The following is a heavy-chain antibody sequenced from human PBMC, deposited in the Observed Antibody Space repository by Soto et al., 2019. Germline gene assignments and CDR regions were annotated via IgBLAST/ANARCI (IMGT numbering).Heavy chain of an antibody. D-gene: IGHD2-2*01. V-gene: IGHV3-30-3*01. J-gene: IGHJ5*02. Sequence: PGGSLRLSCAASGFTFSSYAMHWVRQAPGKGLEWVAVISYDGSNKYYADSVKGRFTISRDNSKNTLYLQMNSLRAEDTAVYYCARGPPDIVLVPAAMPIVVVGSWWFDPWGQGTLVTVSS. CDR1: GFTFSSYA. CDR3: ARGPPDIVLVPAAMPIVVVGSWWFDP. CDR2: ISYDGSNK.